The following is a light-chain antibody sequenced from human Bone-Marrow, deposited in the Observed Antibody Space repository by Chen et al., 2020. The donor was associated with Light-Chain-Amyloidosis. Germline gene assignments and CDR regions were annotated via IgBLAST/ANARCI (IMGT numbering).Light chain of an antibody. CDR3: RQYGTSPLT. V-gene: IGKV3-20*01. CDR1: QTISSNY. Sequence: EIVLPQSPGPLSLSPGEGANLSCRASQTISSNYLTWYQQKFGQAPRLLIYCSSSSATGIPDRFTGSGSGTDFTLTINRLEPEDFAMYYFRQYGTSPLTVGGGTKVESK. J-gene: IGKJ4*01. CDR2: CSS.